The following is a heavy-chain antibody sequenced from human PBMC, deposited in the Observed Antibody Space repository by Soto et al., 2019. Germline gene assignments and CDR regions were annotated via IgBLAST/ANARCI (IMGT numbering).Heavy chain of an antibody. D-gene: IGHD3-22*01. CDR1: GDSMSSGAYY. CDR2: IYHSGDT. CDR3: ASTYSGYLDN. Sequence: QVQLQESGPGLVKPSQTLPLTCSVSGDSMSSGAYYWSWIRQHPGKGLEWIAYIYHSGDTHYNPSLRSRITISVDTSKNQFSLKLTSVTDADTAVYYCASTYSGYLDNWGQGTLVTVSS. V-gene: IGHV4-31*03. J-gene: IGHJ4*02.